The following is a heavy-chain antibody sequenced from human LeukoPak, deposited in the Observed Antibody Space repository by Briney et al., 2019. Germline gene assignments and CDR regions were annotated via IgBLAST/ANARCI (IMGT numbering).Heavy chain of an antibody. Sequence: GGSLRLSCAASGFTVSSNYMSWVRQAPGKGLEWVSVIYSGGSTYYADSVKGRFAISRDNSKNTLYLQMNSLRAEDTAVYYCARNPTMVRGVPNWFDPWGQGTLVTVSS. J-gene: IGHJ5*02. CDR1: GFTVSSNY. CDR3: ARNPTMVRGVPNWFDP. V-gene: IGHV3-53*01. CDR2: IYSGGST. D-gene: IGHD3-10*01.